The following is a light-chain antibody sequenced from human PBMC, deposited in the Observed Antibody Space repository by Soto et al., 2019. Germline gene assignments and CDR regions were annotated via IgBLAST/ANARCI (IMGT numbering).Light chain of an antibody. CDR2: EVT. J-gene: IGLJ3*02. CDR3: SSYSASNSWV. V-gene: IGLV2-14*01. CDR1: STDLDSSSF. Sequence: QSALTQPASVSGSPGQSITISGTGTSTDLDSSSFVSWYQQHSGKAPKVVIYEVTNRPSGVSNRFSGAKSGSTASLTISGLQADDEATYFCSSYSASNSWVFGGGTKLTVL.